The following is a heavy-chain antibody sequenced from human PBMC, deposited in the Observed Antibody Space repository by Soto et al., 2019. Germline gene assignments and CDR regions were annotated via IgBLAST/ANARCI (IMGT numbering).Heavy chain of an antibody. Sequence: QVQLVESGGGVVQPGRSLRLSCAASGFTFSSYAMPWVRQAPGKGLAWVAVISYYGSNKYYADSVKGRFTISRDNSKKALYLQMNSLIAEDTAVYYCAGQYSSSYNYSSVMDVWGQGTTVTVSS. J-gene: IGHJ6*02. CDR3: AGQYSSSYNYSSVMDV. CDR1: GFTFSSYA. D-gene: IGHD6-6*01. V-gene: IGHV3-30-3*01. CDR2: ISYYGSNK.